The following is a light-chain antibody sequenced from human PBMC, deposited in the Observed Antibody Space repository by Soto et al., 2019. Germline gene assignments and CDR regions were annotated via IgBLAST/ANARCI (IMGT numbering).Light chain of an antibody. J-gene: IGLJ2*01. CDR2: EVS. CDR1: SSDVGGYNY. CDR3: SSYTISSTLVV. Sequence: QSVLTQPASVSGSPGQSITISCIGTSSDVGGYNYVSWYQQHPGKAPKLMIYEVSNRPSGLSNRFSGSKSGNTASLTISGLQAEDEADYYCSSYTISSTLVVFGGGTKVTVL. V-gene: IGLV2-14*01.